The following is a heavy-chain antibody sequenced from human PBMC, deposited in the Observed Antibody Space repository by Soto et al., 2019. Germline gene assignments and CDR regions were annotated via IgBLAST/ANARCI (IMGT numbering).Heavy chain of an antibody. J-gene: IGHJ6*02. CDR2: MNPNSGNT. CDR3: ARGLELWFGELYYYYYYGMDV. Sequence: GASVKVSCKASGYTFTSYDINWVRQAPGQGLEWMGWMNPNSGNTGYAQKFQGRVTMTRNTSISTAYMELSSMRSEDTAVYYCARGLELWFGELYYYYYYGMDVWGQGTTVTVSS. CDR1: GYTFTSYD. D-gene: IGHD3-10*01. V-gene: IGHV1-8*01.